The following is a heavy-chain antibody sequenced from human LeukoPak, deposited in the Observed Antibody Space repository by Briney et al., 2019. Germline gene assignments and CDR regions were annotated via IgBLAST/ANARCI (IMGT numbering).Heavy chain of an antibody. Sequence: ASVKVSCKASGYTFTGYYMHWVRQAPGQGLEWMGWINLNSGGTNYAQKFQGRVTMTRDTSISTAYMELSRLRSDDTAVYYCARTYYYDSSGHLPSWGQGTTVTVSS. J-gene: IGHJ6*02. CDR1: GYTFTGYY. CDR2: INLNSGGT. CDR3: ARTYYYDSSGHLPS. D-gene: IGHD3-22*01. V-gene: IGHV1-2*02.